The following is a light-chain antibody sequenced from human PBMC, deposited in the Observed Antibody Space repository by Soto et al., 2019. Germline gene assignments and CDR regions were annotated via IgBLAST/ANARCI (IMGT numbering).Light chain of an antibody. Sequence: QSALTQPASVSGSPGQSITISCTGTSSDVGGYNYVSWYQQHPGKAPKLMIYDVSNRPSGVSNRFSGSKSGNTASLTISGLQAEDEADYYCSSYTRSIPVVFGGGTQLTVL. V-gene: IGLV2-14*01. CDR3: SSYTRSIPVV. J-gene: IGLJ2*01. CDR2: DVS. CDR1: SSDVGGYNY.